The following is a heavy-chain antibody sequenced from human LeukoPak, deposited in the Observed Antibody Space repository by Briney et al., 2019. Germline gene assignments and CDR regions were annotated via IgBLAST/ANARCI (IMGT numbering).Heavy chain of an antibody. V-gene: IGHV4-59*01. CDR2: IHNSGST. Sequence: SETLSLTCTVSGGSISNYYWSWIRQPPGKGLEWIGYIHNSGSTSYNPSLKSRVTMSVDTSKNQFSLKLSSVTAADTAVYYCARKSTNPLDYWGRGTLVTVSS. J-gene: IGHJ4*02. CDR3: ARKSTNPLDY. CDR1: GGSISNYY.